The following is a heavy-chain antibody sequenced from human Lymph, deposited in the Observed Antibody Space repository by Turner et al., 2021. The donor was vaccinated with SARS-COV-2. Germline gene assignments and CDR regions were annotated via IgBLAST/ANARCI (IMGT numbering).Heavy chain of an antibody. Sequence: EVQLVESGGGVVQPGGSLRLACAASGFTFDDYAMHWVRQAPGKGLEWVSLISGYGGSTYYADSVKRRFTISRDDSKNSLYLQINSLRTEYTALYYCAKECLSGRRLQFVPYFAYWGQGTLVSVSS. CDR3: AKECLSGRRLQFVPYFAY. CDR2: ISGYGGST. CDR1: GFTFDDYA. D-gene: IGHD5-12*01. V-gene: IGHV3-43*02. J-gene: IGHJ4*02.